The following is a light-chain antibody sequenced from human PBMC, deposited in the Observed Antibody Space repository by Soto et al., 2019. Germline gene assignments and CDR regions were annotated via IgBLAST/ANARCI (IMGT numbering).Light chain of an antibody. Sequence: QSALTQPPSASGSPGQSVTISCSGTSSDVGAYNYVSWYQQHLGKVPKLMIYEVTQRPSGVPDRFSGSKSGNTASLTVSGLQAEDEADYYCSSYAGSNDHVIFGGGTKLTVL. V-gene: IGLV2-8*01. CDR1: SSDVGAYNY. J-gene: IGLJ2*01. CDR3: SSYAGSNDHVI. CDR2: EVT.